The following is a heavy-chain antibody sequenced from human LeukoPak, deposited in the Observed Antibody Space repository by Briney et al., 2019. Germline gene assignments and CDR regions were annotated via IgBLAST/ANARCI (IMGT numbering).Heavy chain of an antibody. CDR3: ARAAHSSSCYHFDY. CDR2: ISAYNGNT. D-gene: IGHD6-13*01. V-gene: IGHV1-18*01. Sequence: ASVKVSCKASGYTFTSYGISWVRQAPGQGLEWMGWISAYNGNTNYAQKLQGRVTMTTDTSTSTAYMELRSLRSDDTAVYYCARAAHSSSCYHFDYWGQGTLVTVSA. J-gene: IGHJ4*02. CDR1: GYTFTSYG.